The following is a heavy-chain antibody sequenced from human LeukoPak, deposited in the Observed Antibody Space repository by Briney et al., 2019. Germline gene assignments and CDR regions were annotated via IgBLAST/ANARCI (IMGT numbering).Heavy chain of an antibody. D-gene: IGHD3-22*01. V-gene: IGHV4-61*08. CDR3: ARRKYYDSSGYYTNAFDI. J-gene: IGHJ3*02. CDR2: IYYSGST. CDR1: GGSISSGGYS. Sequence: PSETLSLTCAVSGGSISSGGYSWSWIRQPPGKGLEWIGYIYYSGSTNYNPSLKSRVTISVDTSKNQFSLKLSSVTAADTAVYYCARRKYYDSSGYYTNAFDIWGQGTMVTVSS.